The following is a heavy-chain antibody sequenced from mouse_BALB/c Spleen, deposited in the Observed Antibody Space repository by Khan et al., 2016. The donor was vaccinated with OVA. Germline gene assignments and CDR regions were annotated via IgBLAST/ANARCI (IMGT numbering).Heavy chain of an antibody. J-gene: IGHJ4*01. CDR3: TKEGDYGNPYYYAMDY. CDR2: ISSGGSYT. Sequence: EVKLMESGGGLVKPGGSLKLSCAASGFTFSSYTMSWVRQTPEKRLEWVATISSGGSYTYYPDSVKGRFTISRDNAKNTLYLQMSSLKSEDTAMYYCTKEGDYGNPYYYAMDYWGQGTSVTVSS. V-gene: IGHV5-6-4*01. D-gene: IGHD2-1*01. CDR1: GFTFSSYT.